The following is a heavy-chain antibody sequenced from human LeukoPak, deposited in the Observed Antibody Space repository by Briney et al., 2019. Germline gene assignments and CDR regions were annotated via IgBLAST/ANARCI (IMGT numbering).Heavy chain of an antibody. CDR2: ISSSGDRT. CDR1: GFTFSTYA. Sequence: GGSLRLSCAASGFTFSTYAMSWVRQAPGKGLVLVSSISSSGDRTFYADSVKDRFTISRDNSENTLYLQMSRLRAEDTAVYYCAKDRPNYHESNGHYYRPNGDYWGQGTLVTVSS. CDR3: AKDRPNYHESNGHYYRPNGDY. D-gene: IGHD3-22*01. J-gene: IGHJ4*02. V-gene: IGHV3-23*01.